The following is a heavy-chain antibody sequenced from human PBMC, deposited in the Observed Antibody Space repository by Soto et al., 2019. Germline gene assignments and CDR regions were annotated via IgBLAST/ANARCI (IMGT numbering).Heavy chain of an antibody. CDR2: IIPIFGTA. CDR3: AREFEPGYSYGYYYYYYGMDV. CDR1: GGTFSSYA. D-gene: IGHD5-18*01. J-gene: IGHJ6*02. Sequence: SVKVSCKASGGTFSSYAISRVRQAPGQGLEWMGGIIPIFGTANYAQKFQGRVTITADESTSTAYMELSSLRSEDTAVYYCAREFEPGYSYGYYYYYYGMDVWGQGTTVTVSS. V-gene: IGHV1-69*13.